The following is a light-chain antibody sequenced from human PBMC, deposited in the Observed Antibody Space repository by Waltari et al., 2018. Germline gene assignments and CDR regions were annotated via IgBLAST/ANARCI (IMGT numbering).Light chain of an antibody. V-gene: IGKV3-15*01. J-gene: IGKJ2*01. Sequence: EIVMTQSPATLSVSPAERATLACRASQIVSNSLAWYQHKPGQAPRLLSYGASTRATGIPARFSGSGSGTEFTLTINRLESEDFAVYYCQQFNNWPRTFGQGTKLEIK. CDR3: QQFNNWPRT. CDR2: GAS. CDR1: QIVSNS.